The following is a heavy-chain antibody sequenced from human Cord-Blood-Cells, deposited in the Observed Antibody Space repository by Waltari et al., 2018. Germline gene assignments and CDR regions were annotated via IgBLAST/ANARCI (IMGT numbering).Heavy chain of an antibody. CDR2: IYHSGST. CDR1: GYSISSGYY. V-gene: IGHV4-38-2*02. CDR3: ARDLAAGDYDFWSGYYHDWFDP. Sequence: QVQLQESGPGLVKPSETLSLTCAVSGYSISSGYYWGWIRQPPGKGLVGIGSIYHSGSTYYNPSLKSRVTISVDTSKNQFSLKLSSVTAADTAVYYCARDLAAGDYDFWSGYYHDWFDPWGQGTLVTVSS. J-gene: IGHJ5*02. D-gene: IGHD3-3*01.